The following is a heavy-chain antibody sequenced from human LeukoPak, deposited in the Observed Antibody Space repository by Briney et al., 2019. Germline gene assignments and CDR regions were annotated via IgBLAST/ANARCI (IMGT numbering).Heavy chain of an antibody. CDR3: TTSACSNGVCYTSVDY. V-gene: IGHV3-15*01. CDR1: GFTFSNAW. D-gene: IGHD2-8*01. J-gene: IGHJ4*02. Sequence: GGSLRLSCAASGFTFSNAWMSWVRQAPGKGLEWVGRIKGKTDGGTTDHAAPVKGRFTISRDDSKNTLYLQMDSLKTEDTAVYYCTTSACSNGVCYTSVDYWGQGTLVTVSS. CDR2: IKGKTDGGTT.